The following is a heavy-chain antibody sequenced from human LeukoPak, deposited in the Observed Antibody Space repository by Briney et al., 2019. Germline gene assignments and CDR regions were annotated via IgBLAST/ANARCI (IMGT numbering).Heavy chain of an antibody. Sequence: SVKVSCKASGYTFTGYYIHWVRQAPGQGLEWMGGIIPIFGTANYAQKFQGRVTITTDESTSTAYMELSSLRSEDTAVYYCARDSYYYDSSGNGAFDIWGQGTMVTVSS. CDR3: ARDSYYYDSSGNGAFDI. J-gene: IGHJ3*02. V-gene: IGHV1-69*05. D-gene: IGHD3-22*01. CDR1: GYTFTGYY. CDR2: IIPIFGTA.